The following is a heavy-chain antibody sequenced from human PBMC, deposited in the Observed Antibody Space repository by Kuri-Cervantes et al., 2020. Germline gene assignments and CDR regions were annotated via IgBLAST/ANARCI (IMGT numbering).Heavy chain of an antibody. D-gene: IGHD6-13*01. CDR3: AKGARGSGRSQLVERYDY. Sequence: GGSLRLSCAASGFTFSSHAMSWARQAPAKGLEWFSAISASGGSTYYADSVKGRFTISRDNSKNTLYLQMNSLRAEDTAVYYCAKGARGSGRSQLVERYDYWGQGTLVTVSS. J-gene: IGHJ4*02. CDR1: GFTFSSHA. CDR2: ISASGGST. V-gene: IGHV3-23*01.